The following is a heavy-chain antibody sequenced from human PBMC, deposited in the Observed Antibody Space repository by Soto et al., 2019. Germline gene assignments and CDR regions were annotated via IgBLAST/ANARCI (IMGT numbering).Heavy chain of an antibody. J-gene: IGHJ4*02. Sequence: EVQLLESGGGLVQPGGSLRLSCAASGFTLSGYAMNWVRQAPGKGLEWVSIISGSGDSTYYADSVKGRFTISRDKSKNTLYLQMNSLRAEDTAVYYCAKMGGLGSGWSDYWGQGTLVTVSS. D-gene: IGHD6-19*01. CDR3: AKMGGLGSGWSDY. V-gene: IGHV3-23*01. CDR1: GFTLSGYA. CDR2: ISGSGDST.